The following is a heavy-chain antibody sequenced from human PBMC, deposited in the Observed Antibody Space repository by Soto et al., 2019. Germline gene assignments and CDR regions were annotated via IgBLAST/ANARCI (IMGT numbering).Heavy chain of an antibody. J-gene: IGHJ3*02. D-gene: IGHD6-13*01. CDR1: GYTFTSYD. Sequence: ASVKVSCKASGYTFTSYDISWVRQATGQGLEWMGWMNPNSGNTGYAQKFQGRVTMTRNTSISTAYMELSSLRSEDTAVYYCARPWRIAAAGTEAFDIWGQGTMVTVSS. V-gene: IGHV1-8*01. CDR3: ARPWRIAAAGTEAFDI. CDR2: MNPNSGNT.